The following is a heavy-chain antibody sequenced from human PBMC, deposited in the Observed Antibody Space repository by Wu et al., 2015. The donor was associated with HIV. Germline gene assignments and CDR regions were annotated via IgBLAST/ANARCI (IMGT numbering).Heavy chain of an antibody. Sequence: QVQLVQSGAEVKKPGASVKVSCKASGYTFTSYGISWVRQAPGQGLEWMGWISAYNGNTNYAQKLQGRVTMTTDTSTSTAYMELRSLRSDDTAVYYCARDLCVRGVCYRSPGDWFDPGAREPWSPSPQ. CDR2: ISAYNGNT. J-gene: IGHJ5*02. CDR1: GYTFTSYG. V-gene: IGHV1-18*01. CDR3: ARDLCVRGVCYRSPGDWFDP. D-gene: IGHD2-8*02.